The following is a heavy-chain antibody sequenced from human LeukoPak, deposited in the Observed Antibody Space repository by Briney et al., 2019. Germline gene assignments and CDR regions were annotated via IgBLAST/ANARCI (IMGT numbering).Heavy chain of an antibody. J-gene: IGHJ4*02. Sequence: PGGSLRLSCAASGFTFNSYAMHWVRQAPGKGLEWVAVIWYDGSNKYYADSVKGRFTISRDNSKNTLYLQMNSLRAEDTAVYYCARGEKVLDYFDYWGQGTLVTVSS. CDR2: IWYDGSNK. D-gene: IGHD3-16*01. CDR3: ARGEKVLDYFDY. CDR1: GFTFNSYA. V-gene: IGHV3-33*08.